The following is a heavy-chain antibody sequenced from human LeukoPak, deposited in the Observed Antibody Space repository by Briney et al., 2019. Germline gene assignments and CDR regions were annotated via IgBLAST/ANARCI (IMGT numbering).Heavy chain of an antibody. D-gene: IGHD3-16*01. CDR3: ARDKGGGAFDI. CDR2: ISYDGSNK. V-gene: IGHV3-30*03. J-gene: IGHJ3*02. Sequence: PGGSLRLSCAASGFTFSSYGMHWVRQAPGKGLEWVAVISYDGSNKYYADSVKGRFTISRDNSKNTLYLQMNSLRAEDTAVYYCARDKGGGAFDIWGQGTMVTVSS. CDR1: GFTFSSYG.